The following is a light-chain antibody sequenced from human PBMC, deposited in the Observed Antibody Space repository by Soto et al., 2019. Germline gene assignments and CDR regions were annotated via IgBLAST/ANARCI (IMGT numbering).Light chain of an antibody. CDR1: QSVSSD. CDR2: DAS. J-gene: IGKJ4*01. CDR3: QQRSNWPPA. Sequence: EIVLTQSPATLSLSPGERVTLSCRASQSVSSDLAWYQQKPGQAPRLLIYDASNRATGIPARFSGSGSGTDFTLTISSLDPEDFAVYYCQQRSNWPPAFGGGPKVEIK. V-gene: IGKV3-11*01.